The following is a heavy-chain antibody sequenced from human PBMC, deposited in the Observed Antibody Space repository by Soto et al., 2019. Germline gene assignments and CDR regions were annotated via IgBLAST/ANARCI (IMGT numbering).Heavy chain of an antibody. CDR2: ISYDGSNK. D-gene: IGHD6-19*01. CDR3: AKDQRSSGWPFDY. J-gene: IGHJ4*02. CDR1: GFTFSSYG. V-gene: IGHV3-30*18. Sequence: QVQLVESGGGVVQPGRSLRLSCAASGFTFSSYGMHWVRQAPGKGLEWVAVISYDGSNKYYADSVKGRFTISRDNSKTTRYLQMNSRRAADTAVYYCAKDQRSSGWPFDYWGQGTLVTVSS.